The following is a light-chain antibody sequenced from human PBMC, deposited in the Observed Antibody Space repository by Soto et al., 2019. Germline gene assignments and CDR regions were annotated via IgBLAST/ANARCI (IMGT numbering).Light chain of an antibody. CDR2: RSS. CDR1: QTISNY. J-gene: IGKJ1*01. V-gene: IGKV1-5*03. Sequence: DIQMTQSPSTLSASVGDRVTITCRASQTISNYLTWYQQRPGKAPKLLIYRSSILQNGVPSRFSGSGSGTEFTLTISSRELDDFAIYYCQKYYIYATFGQGTRVDIK. CDR3: QKYYIYAT.